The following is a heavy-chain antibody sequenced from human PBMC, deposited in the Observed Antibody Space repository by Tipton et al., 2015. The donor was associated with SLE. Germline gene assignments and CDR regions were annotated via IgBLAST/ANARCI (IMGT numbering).Heavy chain of an antibody. CDR3: ARVTLTGLGELSFDY. D-gene: IGHD3-16*02. CDR1: GDSVSSNRAA. Sequence: GLVKPSQTLSLICAISGDSVSSNRAAWNWIRQSPSRGLEWLGRTYYRSKWYNESAGSVKSRIIINPDTSKNQFSLKLSSVTAADTAVYYCARVTLTGLGELSFDYWGQGTLVTVSS. CDR2: TYYRSKWYN. V-gene: IGHV6-1*01. J-gene: IGHJ4*02.